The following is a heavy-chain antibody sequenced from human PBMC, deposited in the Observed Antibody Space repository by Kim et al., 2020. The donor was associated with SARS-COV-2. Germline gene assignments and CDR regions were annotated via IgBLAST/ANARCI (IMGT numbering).Heavy chain of an antibody. J-gene: IGHJ4*02. CDR2: IYYSGST. CDR1: GGSVSSGSYY. D-gene: IGHD3-9*01. V-gene: IGHV4-61*01. CDR3: ARSAPPTILTGYGDFDY. Sequence: SETLSLTCTVSGGSVSSGSYYWSWIRQPPGKGLEWIGYIYYSGSTNYNPSLKSRVTISVDTSKNQFSLKLSSVTAADTAVYYCARSAPPTILTGYGDFDYWGQGTLVTVSS.